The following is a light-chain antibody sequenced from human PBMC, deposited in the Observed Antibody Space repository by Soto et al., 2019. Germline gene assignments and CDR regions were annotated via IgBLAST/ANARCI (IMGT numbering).Light chain of an antibody. Sequence: EIVMTQSPDTLSVSPGERATLSCRASQNIINNLAWYQQKPGQAPRLLTYGASIRATGFPARFSGSGSGTEFTLTISSLQPEDFAVYYCQQYNDWPPLTFGGGTKVEIK. CDR3: QQYNDWPPLT. V-gene: IGKV3-15*01. CDR2: GAS. CDR1: QNIINN. J-gene: IGKJ4*01.